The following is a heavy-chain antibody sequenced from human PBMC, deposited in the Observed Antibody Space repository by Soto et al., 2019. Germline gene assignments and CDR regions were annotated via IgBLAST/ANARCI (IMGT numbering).Heavy chain of an antibody. CDR1: GYTFTSYG. CDR2: ISAYNGNT. Sequence: ASVKVSCKASGYTFTSYGISWVRQAPGQGLEWMGWISAYNGNTNYAQKLQGRVTMTTDTSTSTAYMELRSLRSDDTAVYYCARVSGGTAKEDYYYYGMDVWGQGTTVTVSS. V-gene: IGHV1-18*01. D-gene: IGHD6-25*01. CDR3: ARVSGGTAKEDYYYYGMDV. J-gene: IGHJ6*02.